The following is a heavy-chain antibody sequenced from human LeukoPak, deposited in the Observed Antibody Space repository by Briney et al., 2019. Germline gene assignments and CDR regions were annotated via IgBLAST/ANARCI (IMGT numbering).Heavy chain of an antibody. D-gene: IGHD6-25*01. Sequence: SETLSLTCAVYGGSFSGYYWSWIRQPPVKELEWIGEINHSGSTNYNPSLRSRVTISVDTSKNQFSLKLSSVTAADTAVYYCARGSARWRKPRAFDYWGQGTLVTVSS. CDR2: INHSGST. V-gene: IGHV4-34*01. CDR3: ARGSARWRKPRAFDY. J-gene: IGHJ4*02. CDR1: GGSFSGYY.